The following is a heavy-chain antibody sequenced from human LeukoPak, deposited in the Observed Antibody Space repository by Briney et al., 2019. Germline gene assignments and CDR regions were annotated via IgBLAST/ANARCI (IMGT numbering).Heavy chain of an antibody. J-gene: IGHJ4*02. Sequence: GESLRLSCGASGFSFGSPWMHWVRQAPGKGLVWVSRINSDGSATAYADSVKGRFTISRDNAEHTLYLQMNSLRAEDTAVYYCARGTAGYHSSYFDHWGQGTLVTVSS. CDR2: INSDGSAT. V-gene: IGHV3-74*01. CDR3: ARGTAGYHSSYFDH. CDR1: GFSFGSPW. D-gene: IGHD2-15*01.